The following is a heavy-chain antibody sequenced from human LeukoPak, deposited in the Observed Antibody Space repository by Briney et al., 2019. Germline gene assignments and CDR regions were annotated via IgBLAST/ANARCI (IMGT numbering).Heavy chain of an antibody. J-gene: IGHJ4*02. D-gene: IGHD2-15*01. Sequence: SVKVSCKASGGTFSSYAISWERQAPGQGLEWMGGIIPIFGTANYAQKFQGRVTITADESTSTAYMELSSLRSEDTAVYYCARDRGYCSGGSCRSFDYWGQGTLVTVSS. CDR3: ARDRGYCSGGSCRSFDY. CDR2: IIPIFGTA. CDR1: GGTFSSYA. V-gene: IGHV1-69*13.